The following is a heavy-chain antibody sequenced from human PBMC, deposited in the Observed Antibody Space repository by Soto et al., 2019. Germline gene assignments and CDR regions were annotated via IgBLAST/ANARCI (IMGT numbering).Heavy chain of an antibody. D-gene: IGHD6-19*01. V-gene: IGHV3-30-3*01. CDR3: ARDPVLAFVAAYYFDY. Sequence: QVQLVESGGGVVQPGRSLRLSCAASGFTFSSYAMHWVRQAPGKGLEWVAVISYDGSNKYYADSVKGRFTISRDNSKNTLYLQMNSLRAEDRAVYYCARDPVLAFVAAYYFDYWGQGTLVTVSS. CDR1: GFTFSSYA. CDR2: ISYDGSNK. J-gene: IGHJ4*02.